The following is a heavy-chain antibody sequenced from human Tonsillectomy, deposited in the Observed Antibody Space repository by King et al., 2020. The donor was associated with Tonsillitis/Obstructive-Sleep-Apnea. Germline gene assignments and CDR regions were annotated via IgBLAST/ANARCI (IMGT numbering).Heavy chain of an antibody. Sequence: VQLQESGPGLVKPSETLSLTCTVSGGSVSSGSSYWSWIRQPPGKGLEWIGYIYYSGSTNYNPSLRSRVTISVDTSKNQFSLKLSSVTAADTAVYSCARYCSSTSSSTEGGNFXXXXGQGTLVTVSS. J-gene: IGHJ4*02. V-gene: IGHV4-61*01. CDR2: IYYSGST. CDR3: ARYCSSTSSSTEGGNFXXX. D-gene: IGHD2-2*02. CDR1: GGSVSSGSSY.